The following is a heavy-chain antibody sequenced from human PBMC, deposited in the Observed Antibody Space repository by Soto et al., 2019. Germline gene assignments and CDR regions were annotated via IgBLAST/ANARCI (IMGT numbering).Heavy chain of an antibody. Sequence: QVQLVQSGAEVKKPGSSVKVSCKASGGTFSSYAISWMRQAPGQGLEWMGGIIPIFGTANYAQKFHGRVTITADESTSTAYMELSSLRSEDTAVYYCARDPVVYSSSRAYYYYGMDVWGQGTTVTVSS. D-gene: IGHD6-6*01. CDR1: GGTFSSYA. V-gene: IGHV1-69*01. CDR3: ARDPVVYSSSRAYYYYGMDV. J-gene: IGHJ6*02. CDR2: IIPIFGTA.